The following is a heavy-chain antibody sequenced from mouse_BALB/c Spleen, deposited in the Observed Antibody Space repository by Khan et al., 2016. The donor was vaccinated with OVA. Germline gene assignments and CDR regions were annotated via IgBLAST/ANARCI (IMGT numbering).Heavy chain of an antibody. CDR1: GYSITSGYG. V-gene: IGHV3-2*02. CDR3: ARTARIKY. CDR2: ISYSGST. D-gene: IGHD1-2*01. J-gene: IGHJ2*01. Sequence: EVQLQESGPGLVKPSQSLSLTCTVTGYSITSGYGWNWIRQFPGNKLEWMGYISYSGSTNYNPSLQSRITITRDTSKHQFFLQVNSVTNEDTATYYCARTARIKYWGQGTTLTVSS.